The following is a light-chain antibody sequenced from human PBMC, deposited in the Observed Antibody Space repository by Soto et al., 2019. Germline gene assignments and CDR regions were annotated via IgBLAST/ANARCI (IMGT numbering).Light chain of an antibody. V-gene: IGKV2-28*01. CDR2: FGS. J-gene: IGKJ1*01. CDR1: QSLLHTNGYNY. CDR3: MQALRTPPT. Sequence: DIVMTQSPLSLPVTPGDPASISCRSSQSLLHTNGYNYLDWYLQRPGQSPQLLIYFGSTRASGVPDRVSGSISGTDFTLKISSVEAEDVGVYYCMQALRTPPTFGQGTRVEI.